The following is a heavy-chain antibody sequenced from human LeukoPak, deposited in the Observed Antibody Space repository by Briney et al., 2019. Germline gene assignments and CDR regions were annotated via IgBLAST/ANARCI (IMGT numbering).Heavy chain of an antibody. J-gene: IGHJ3*02. CDR3: ASSPHYYDSSGSSLDAFDI. D-gene: IGHD3-22*01. Sequence: SETLSLTCTVSGGSISSSSYYWGWIRQPPGKGLEWIGSIYYSGSTYYNPSLKSRVTISVDPSKNQFSLKLSSVTAADTAVYYCASSPHYYDSSGSSLDAFDIWGQGTMVTVSS. CDR2: IYYSGST. V-gene: IGHV4-39*07. CDR1: GGSISSSSYY.